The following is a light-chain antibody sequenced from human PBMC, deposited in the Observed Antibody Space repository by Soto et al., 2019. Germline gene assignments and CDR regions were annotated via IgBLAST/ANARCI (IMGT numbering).Light chain of an antibody. V-gene: IGLV1-40*03. J-gene: IGLJ2*01. CDR3: QCFDKTMSGFVV. Sequence: QAVVTQPPSVSGVPGQRVTISCTGSSSNIGAGYAVNWYQQLPGAAPKPLIYGDTNRPSGVPDRFSGSKSGASASLAIAGLQAEDEADYYCQCFDKTMSGFVVFGGGTKLTVL. CDR1: SSNIGAGYA. CDR2: GDT.